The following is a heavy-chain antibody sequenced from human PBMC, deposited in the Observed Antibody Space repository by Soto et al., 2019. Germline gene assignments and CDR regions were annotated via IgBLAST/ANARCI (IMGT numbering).Heavy chain of an antibody. D-gene: IGHD3-22*01. CDR1: GFTMSGYW. CDR2: IKQDGSEQ. Sequence: PGGSLRLSCVASGFTMSGYWMSWVRQAPGKGLEWVANIKQDGSEQHYVDSVKGRFTISKDYAKSSLFLHMNSLRAEDTAVYYCAIALVVVTEYFDYWGQGILVTVSS. V-gene: IGHV3-7*03. J-gene: IGHJ4*02. CDR3: AIALVVVTEYFDY.